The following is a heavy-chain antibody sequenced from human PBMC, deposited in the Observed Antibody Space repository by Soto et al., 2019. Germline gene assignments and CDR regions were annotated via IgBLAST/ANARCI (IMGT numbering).Heavy chain of an antibody. V-gene: IGHV1-18*01. CDR3: ARDMTGYYTPSWFDP. D-gene: IGHD3-9*01. CDR2: ISAYNGNT. CDR1: GYTFTSYA. Sequence: ASVKFSCKASGYTFTSYAISWVQQAPGQGLEWMGWISAYNGNTNYAQKLQGRVTMTTDTSTSTAYMELRSLRSDDTAVYYCARDMTGYYTPSWFDPWGQGTLVTVSS. J-gene: IGHJ5*02.